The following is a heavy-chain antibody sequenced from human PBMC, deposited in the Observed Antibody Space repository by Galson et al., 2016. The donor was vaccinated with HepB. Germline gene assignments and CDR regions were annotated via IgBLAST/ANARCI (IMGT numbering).Heavy chain of an antibody. V-gene: IGHV3-23*01. D-gene: IGHD4-17*01. CDR3: AKDRDHFGDYVFDY. Sequence: SLRLSCAASGLTYRTYVISSVRQAPGKGLEWDSGISGDGHSTYYADSVKGRFTISRDNAKNTLYLQMNSLRADDTALYYCAKDRDHFGDYVFDYWGQGTLVTVSS. CDR1: GLTYRTYV. CDR2: ISGDGHST. J-gene: IGHJ4*02.